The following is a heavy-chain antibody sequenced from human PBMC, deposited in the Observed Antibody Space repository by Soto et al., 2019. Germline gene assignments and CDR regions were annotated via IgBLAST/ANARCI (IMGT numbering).Heavy chain of an antibody. CDR1: GFTFSSYG. V-gene: IGHV3-30*18. CDR2: ISYDGSNK. CDR3: AKDPLEWLLIAHYGMDV. D-gene: IGHD3-3*01. J-gene: IGHJ6*01. Sequence: QVQLVESGGGVVQPGRSLRLSCAASGFTFSSYGMHWDRQAPGKGLEWVAVISYDGSNKYYADSVKGRFTISRDNSKNTLYLQMNSLRAEDTAVYYCAKDPLEWLLIAHYGMDVW.